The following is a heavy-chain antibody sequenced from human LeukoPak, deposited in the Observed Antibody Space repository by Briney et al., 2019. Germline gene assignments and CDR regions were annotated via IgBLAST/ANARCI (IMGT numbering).Heavy chain of an antibody. D-gene: IGHD6-19*01. CDR2: IYGGGDT. J-gene: IGHJ4*02. Sequence: GGSLRLSCAASGFTFSSYSMNWVRQAPGKGLQWVSLIYGGGDTFYADSVKGRFTISRHNFENTLYLQMNNLRAEDTAVYYCARVGVGTVAGNYFDDWGQGTLVTVSS. CDR3: ARVGVGTVAGNYFDD. CDR1: GFTFSSYS. V-gene: IGHV3-53*04.